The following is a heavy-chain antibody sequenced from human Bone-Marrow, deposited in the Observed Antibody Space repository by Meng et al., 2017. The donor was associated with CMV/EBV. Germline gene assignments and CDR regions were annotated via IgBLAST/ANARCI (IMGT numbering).Heavy chain of an antibody. CDR3: ARARDGTGTTWVLDY. CDR1: GGSFSGYY. J-gene: IGHJ4*01. Sequence: GSLRLSCAVYGGSFSGYYWSWIRQPPGKGLEWIGEINHSGSTNYNPSLKSRVTISVDTSKNQFSLKLSSVTAADTAVYYCARARDGTGTTWVLDYWGQGTLVTFSS. CDR2: INHSGST. V-gene: IGHV4-34*01. D-gene: IGHD1-7*01.